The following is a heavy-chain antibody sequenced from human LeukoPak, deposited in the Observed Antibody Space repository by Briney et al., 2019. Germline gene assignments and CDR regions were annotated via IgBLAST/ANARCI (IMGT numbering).Heavy chain of an antibody. V-gene: IGHV3-30-3*01. Sequence: QSGGSLRLSCAASGFTFSSYAIHWVRQAPGKGLEWVAVISYDGGNKYYADSVKGRFTISRDNSKNTLYLQMNSLRAENTAVYYCARARQDWQQLVLDIYYGMDVWGQGATVTVSS. CDR2: ISYDGGNK. J-gene: IGHJ6*02. CDR1: GFTFSSYA. D-gene: IGHD6-13*01. CDR3: ARARQDWQQLVLDIYYGMDV.